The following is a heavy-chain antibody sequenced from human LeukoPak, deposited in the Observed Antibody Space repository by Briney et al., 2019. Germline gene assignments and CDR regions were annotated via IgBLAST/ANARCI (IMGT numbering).Heavy chain of an antibody. Sequence: ASVKVSCKASGYTFTSYGISWVRQAPGQGLEWMGWISAYNGNTNYAQKLQGRVTMTTDTSTTTAYMELRSQRSDDTAVYYCARDKDGVRGWYNLPTSYYYGMDVWGQGTTVTVSS. CDR1: GYTFTSYG. D-gene: IGHD6-19*01. J-gene: IGHJ6*02. CDR3: ARDKDGVRGWYNLPTSYYYGMDV. V-gene: IGHV1-18*01. CDR2: ISAYNGNT.